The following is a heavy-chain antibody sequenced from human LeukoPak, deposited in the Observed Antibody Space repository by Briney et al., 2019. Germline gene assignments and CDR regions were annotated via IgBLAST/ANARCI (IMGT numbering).Heavy chain of an antibody. J-gene: IGHJ4*02. D-gene: IGHD5-18*01. V-gene: IGHV3-7*01. CDR3: ARTQGYSYGYPYFFDY. Sequence: GGSLRLSCAASGFTLSDYWMSWVRQAPGKGLEWVTNIKQDGSEKDYVDSVKGRFTISRDSAKNSLYLQMNSLRAEDTAVYYCARTQGYSYGYPYFFDYWGQGTLVTVSS. CDR1: GFTLSDYW. CDR2: IKQDGSEK.